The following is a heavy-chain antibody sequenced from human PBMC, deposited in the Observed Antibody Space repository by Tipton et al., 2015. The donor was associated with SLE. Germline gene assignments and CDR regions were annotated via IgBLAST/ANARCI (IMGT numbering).Heavy chain of an antibody. CDR3: ARDRGDYEAFDI. CDR1: GGSISSSNNY. D-gene: IGHD4-17*01. CDR2: IYYSGRT. J-gene: IGHJ3*02. V-gene: IGHV4-39*07. Sequence: TLSLTCTVSGGSISSSNNYWDWVRQPPGKGLEWIGTIYYSGRTDYNPSLKSRVTILIDTSKNQFSLRLNSVTAAETAVYFCARDRGDYEAFDIWGQGTMVTVSS.